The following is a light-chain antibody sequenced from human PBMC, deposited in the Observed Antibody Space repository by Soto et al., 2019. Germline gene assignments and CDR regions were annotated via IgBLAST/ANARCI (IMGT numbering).Light chain of an antibody. CDR2: GAS. CDR1: QSVSSN. J-gene: IGKJ1*01. CDR3: QQYNNWWT. Sequence: EIVMTQSPDTLSVSPGERATLSCWASQSVSSNLAWYQQKPGQAPRLLIYGASTRATGIPARFSGSGSGTEFTLTISSLQSEDFAVYYCQQYNNWWTFGQGTKVEIK. V-gene: IGKV3-15*01.